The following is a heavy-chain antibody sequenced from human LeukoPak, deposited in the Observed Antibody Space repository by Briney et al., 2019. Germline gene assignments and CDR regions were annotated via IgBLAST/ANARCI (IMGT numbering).Heavy chain of an antibody. J-gene: IGHJ4*02. CDR2: INHSGST. CDR3: ARVIYEPRAVLFDY. D-gene: IGHD5/OR15-5a*01. Sequence: SETLSLTCAVYGGSFSGYYWSWIRQPPGKGLGWIGEINHSGSTNYNPSLKSRVTISVDTSKNQFSLKLSSVTAADTAVYYCARVIYEPRAVLFDYWGQGTLVTVSS. CDR1: GGSFSGYY. V-gene: IGHV4-34*01.